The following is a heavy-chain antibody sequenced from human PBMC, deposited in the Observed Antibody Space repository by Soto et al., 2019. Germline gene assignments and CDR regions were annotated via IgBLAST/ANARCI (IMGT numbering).Heavy chain of an antibody. CDR1: GGSIRSGEHY. CDR3: ARDLGAAAGSVMDPWFDSRDWFDP. CDR2: IYYSGST. V-gene: IGHV4-61*08. J-gene: IGHJ5*02. Sequence: SETLSLTCTVSGGSIRSGEHYWSWIRQPPGKGLEWIGYIYYSGSTNYNPSLKSRVTISVDTSKNQFSLKLSSVTAADTAVCYCARDLGAAAGSVMDPWFDSRDWFDPWGQGTLVTVSS. D-gene: IGHD6-13*01.